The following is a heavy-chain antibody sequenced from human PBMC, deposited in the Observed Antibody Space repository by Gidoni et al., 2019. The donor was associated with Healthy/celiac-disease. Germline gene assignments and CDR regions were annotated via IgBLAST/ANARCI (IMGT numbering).Heavy chain of an antibody. CDR2: LYYSGIT. V-gene: IGHV4-59*01. J-gene: IGHJ4*02. D-gene: IGHD2-21*02. CDR3: ARGARYCGGDCYSY. Sequence: QVQLQESGPGLVKPSETLSLTCTVSGGSISNYYWNWIRQPPGMGLEWIGYLYYSGITNYNPSLKSRVTISADTSKNQFSLRLSSVTAADTAVYYCARGARYCGGDCYSYWGQGTPVTVSS. CDR1: GGSISNYY.